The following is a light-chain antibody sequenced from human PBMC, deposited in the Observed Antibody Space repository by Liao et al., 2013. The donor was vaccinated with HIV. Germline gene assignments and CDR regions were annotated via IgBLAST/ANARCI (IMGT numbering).Light chain of an antibody. CDR3: QVWDSSTDHSWV. J-gene: IGLJ3*02. CDR1: SIGSKS. Sequence: SYELTQPPSVSVAPGKTATITCGGNSIGSKSVHWYQQKPGQAPVLVIYYDSDRPSGIPERFSGSNSGNTATLTISGVEAGDEADYYCQVWDSSTDHSWVFGGGTKLTVL. V-gene: IGLV3-21*01. CDR2: YDS.